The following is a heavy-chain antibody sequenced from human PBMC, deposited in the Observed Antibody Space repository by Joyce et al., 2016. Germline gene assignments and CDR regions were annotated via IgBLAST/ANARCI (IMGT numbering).Heavy chain of an antibody. V-gene: IGHV3-53*01. J-gene: IGHJ5*02. CDR1: GFTVSSNH. CDR2: IYSDGNT. D-gene: IGHD3-16*01. Sequence: DVQLVESGGGLIQPGGSLRLACAASGFTVSSNHMTWVRQAPGRGMGCVSVIYSDGNTYYADSVKGRFTMSRDNSKNTLYLQMNSLRVEDTAVYYCARVDEIGGSFDPWGQGTLVTVSS. CDR3: ARVDEIGGSFDP.